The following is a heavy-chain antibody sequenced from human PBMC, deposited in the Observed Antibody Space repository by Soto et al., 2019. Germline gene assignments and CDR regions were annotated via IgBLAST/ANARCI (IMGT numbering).Heavy chain of an antibody. CDR2: IYYSGST. CDR3: ARDAPRGTYYDYIWGSYRPGLDAFDI. Sequence: SETLSLTCTVSGGSISSYYWSWIRQPPGKGLEWIGYIYYSGSTNYNPSLKSRVTISVDTSKNQFSLKLSSVTAADTAVYYCARDAPRGTYYDYIWGSYRPGLDAFDIWGQGTMVTVSS. CDR1: GGSISSYY. V-gene: IGHV4-59*01. D-gene: IGHD3-16*02. J-gene: IGHJ3*02.